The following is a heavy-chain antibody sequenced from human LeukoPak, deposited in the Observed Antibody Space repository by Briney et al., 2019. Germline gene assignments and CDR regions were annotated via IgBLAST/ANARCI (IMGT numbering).Heavy chain of an antibody. CDR1: GFTFSSYA. CDR3: ARDRDDSSGYRFDY. J-gene: IGHJ4*02. V-gene: IGHV3-30-3*01. Sequence: PGGSLRLSCAASGFTFSSYAMHWVRQAPGKGLEWVAVISYDGSNKYYADSVKGRFTISRDNAKNSLYLQMNSLRAEDTAVYYCARDRDDSSGYRFDYWGQGTLVTVSS. CDR2: ISYDGSNK. D-gene: IGHD3-22*01.